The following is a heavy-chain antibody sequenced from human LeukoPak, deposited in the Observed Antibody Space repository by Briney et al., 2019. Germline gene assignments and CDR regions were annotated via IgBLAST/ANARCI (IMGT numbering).Heavy chain of an antibody. CDR1: GGSISSYY. CDR2: IHYSGST. CDR3: ARDVGERVDASDI. Sequence: SETLPLTCTVSGGSISSYYWSWIRQPPGKGLEWIEYIHYSGSTSYNPSFKSRVSISVDTSKNQFSLKLSSMTAADTAVYYCARDVGERVDASDIWGQGTMVTVPS. V-gene: IGHV4-59*01. J-gene: IGHJ3*02. D-gene: IGHD1-26*01.